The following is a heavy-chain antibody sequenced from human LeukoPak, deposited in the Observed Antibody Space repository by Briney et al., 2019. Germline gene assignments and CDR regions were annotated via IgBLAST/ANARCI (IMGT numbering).Heavy chain of an antibody. CDR2: ISSSSSTI. J-gene: IGHJ4*02. Sequence: PVGSLRLSRAPSGFTFSSYSMKWVRHAPGEGQGWVSYISSSSSTIYYADSVKGRFTISRDNAKNSLSLQMNSLRAEDTPVYYFARGQLLYYHDSSCYYPFDFWGQGSLVTVSS. D-gene: IGHD3-22*01. CDR1: GFTFSSYS. CDR3: ARGQLLYYHDSSCYYPFDF. V-gene: IGHV3-48*01.